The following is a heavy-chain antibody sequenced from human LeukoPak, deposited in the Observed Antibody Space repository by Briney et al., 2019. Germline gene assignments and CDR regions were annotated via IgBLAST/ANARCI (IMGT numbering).Heavy chain of an antibody. V-gene: IGHV3-66*01. CDR3: ARDGSGFYGFRGNFYYYYYMDV. CDR2: IYSGGST. D-gene: IGHD3-3*01. CDR1: GFTVSSNY. J-gene: IGHJ6*03. Sequence: QPGGSLRLSCAASGFTVSSNYMSWVRQAPGKGLEWVSVIYSGGSTYYADSMKGRFTISRDNAKNSLYLQMNSLRAEDTAVYYYARDGSGFYGFRGNFYYYYYMDVWGKGTTVTVSS.